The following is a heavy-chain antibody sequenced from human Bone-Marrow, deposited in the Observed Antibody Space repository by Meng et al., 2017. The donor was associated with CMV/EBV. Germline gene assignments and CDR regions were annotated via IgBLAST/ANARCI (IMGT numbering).Heavy chain of an antibody. CDR2: IYPGDSDT. D-gene: IGHD6-6*01. V-gene: IGHV5-51*01. CDR3: ARQEYSSSPFDY. Sequence: GESLKISCHGSGYSFTSYWIGWVRQMPGKGLEWMGIIYPGDSDTRYSPSFPGQVTISTDKSISTAYLQWSSLKASDTAMYYCARQEYSSSPFDYWGQGNLVTVSS. CDR1: GYSFTSYW. J-gene: IGHJ4*02.